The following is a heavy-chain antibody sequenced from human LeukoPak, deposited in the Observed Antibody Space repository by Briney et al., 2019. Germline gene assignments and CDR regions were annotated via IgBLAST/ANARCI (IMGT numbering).Heavy chain of an antibody. Sequence: TLSLTCAVSGGSISSGGYYWSWIRQPAGKGLEWIGHIYASGGNDYNPSLKSRVTMSLDMAKNQFSLRLASVTAADTAVYFCARMVPAGTHNYWGQGLLVTVSS. D-gene: IGHD6-19*01. CDR1: GGSISSGGYY. J-gene: IGHJ4*02. CDR2: IYASGGN. V-gene: IGHV4-61*09. CDR3: ARMVPAGTHNY.